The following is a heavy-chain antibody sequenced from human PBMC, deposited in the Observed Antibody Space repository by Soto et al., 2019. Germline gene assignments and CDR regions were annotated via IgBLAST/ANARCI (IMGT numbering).Heavy chain of an antibody. CDR2: IKSKTDGGTT. V-gene: IGHV3-15*01. CDR3: TTDLLSCGGDCYPTDY. CDR1: GFTFSNAW. D-gene: IGHD2-21*02. J-gene: IGHJ4*02. Sequence: EVQLVESGGGLVKPGGSLRLSCAASGFTFSNAWMSWVRQAPGKGLEWVGRIKSKTDGGTTDYAAPVKGRFSISRDDSKNTLYLQMNSLKTEDTAVYYCTTDLLSCGGDCYPTDYWGQGTLVTVSS.